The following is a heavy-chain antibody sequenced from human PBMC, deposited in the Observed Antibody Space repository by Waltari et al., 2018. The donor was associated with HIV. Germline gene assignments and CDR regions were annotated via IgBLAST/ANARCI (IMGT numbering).Heavy chain of an antibody. V-gene: IGHV4-39*01. CDR3: ARCLGELDIVVVVAAISGAFDI. D-gene: IGHD2-15*01. CDR1: GGSISSSSYY. J-gene: IGHJ3*02. Sequence: QLQLQESGPGLVKPSETLSLTCTVSGGSISSSSYYWGWIRQPPGKGLEWIGSIYYSGSTYYNPSLKSRVTISLDTSKNQFSLKLSSVTAADTAVYYCARCLGELDIVVVVAAISGAFDIWGQGTMVTVSS. CDR2: IYYSGST.